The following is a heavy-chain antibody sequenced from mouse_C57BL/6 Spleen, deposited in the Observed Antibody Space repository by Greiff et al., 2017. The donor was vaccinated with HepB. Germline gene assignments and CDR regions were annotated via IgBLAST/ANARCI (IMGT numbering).Heavy chain of an antibody. Sequence: VQLQQSGPELVKPGASVKISCKASGYAFSSSWMNWVKQRPGKGLEWIGRIYPGDGDTNYNGKFKGKATLTADKSSSTAYMQLSSLTSEDSAVYFCARGRHYDYDGASAMDYWGQGTSVTVSS. J-gene: IGHJ4*01. V-gene: IGHV1-82*01. CDR1: GYAFSSSW. CDR3: ARGRHYDYDGASAMDY. CDR2: IYPGDGDT. D-gene: IGHD2-4*01.